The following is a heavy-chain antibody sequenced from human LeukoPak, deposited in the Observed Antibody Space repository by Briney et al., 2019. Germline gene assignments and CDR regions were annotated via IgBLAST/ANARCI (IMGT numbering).Heavy chain of an antibody. CDR3: ARGIAVAGRGY. V-gene: IGHV1-3*01. J-gene: IGHJ4*02. Sequence: ASVKVTCKASGYTFTSYAMHWVRQAPGQRLEWMGWINAGNGNTKYSQKFQGRVTITRDTSASTAYMELSSLRSEDTAVYYCARGIAVAGRGYWGQGTLVTVSS. CDR2: INAGNGNT. CDR1: GYTFTSYA. D-gene: IGHD6-19*01.